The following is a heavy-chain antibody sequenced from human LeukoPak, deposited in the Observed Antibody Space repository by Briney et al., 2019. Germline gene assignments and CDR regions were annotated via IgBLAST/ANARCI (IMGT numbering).Heavy chain of an antibody. Sequence: GGSLRLSCAASGFTFSSYWMHWVRQAPGKGLVWVSRINSDGSSTSYADSVKGRFTISRDNAKNTLYLQMNSLRAEDTAVYYCARGGPRGSNYPNDYWGQGTLVTVSS. CDR2: INSDGSST. D-gene: IGHD4-11*01. CDR3: ARGGPRGSNYPNDY. CDR1: GFTFSSYW. J-gene: IGHJ4*02. V-gene: IGHV3-74*01.